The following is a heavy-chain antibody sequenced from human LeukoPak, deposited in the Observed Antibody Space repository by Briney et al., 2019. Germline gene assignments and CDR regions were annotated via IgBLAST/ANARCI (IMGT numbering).Heavy chain of an antibody. Sequence: LSLTCAVYGGSFSGYYWSWVRQAPGKGLEWVSYISSSGSTIYYADSVKGRFTISRDNAKNSLYLQMNSLRAEDTAVYYCARTWIQLWLRGPFDYWGQGTLVTVSS. CDR2: ISSSGSTI. CDR3: ARTWIQLWLRGPFDY. V-gene: IGHV3-11*04. CDR1: GGSFSGYY. J-gene: IGHJ4*02. D-gene: IGHD5-18*01.